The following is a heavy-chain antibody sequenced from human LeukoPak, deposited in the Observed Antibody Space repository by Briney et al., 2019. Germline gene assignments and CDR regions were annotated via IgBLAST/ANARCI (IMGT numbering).Heavy chain of an antibody. J-gene: IGHJ4*02. Sequence: PSETLSLTCTVSGGSISSYYWSWIRQPPGKGLEWIGYIYYSGSTNYNPSLKSRVTISVDTSKNQFSLKLSSVTAADTAVYYCARLGYDSGDYWGQGTLVTVSS. CDR1: GGSISSYY. V-gene: IGHV4-59*08. CDR3: ARLGYDSGDY. CDR2: IYYSGST. D-gene: IGHD3-22*01.